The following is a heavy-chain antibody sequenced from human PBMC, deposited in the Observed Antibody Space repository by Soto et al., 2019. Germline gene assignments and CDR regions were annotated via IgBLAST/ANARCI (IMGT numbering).Heavy chain of an antibody. Sequence: QVQLVQSGAEVKKPGSSVKVSCKASGGTCSSYAISWVRQAPGQGLEWMGGIIPIFGTANYAQKFQGRVTITADESTSTAYMELSSLRSEDTAVYYCARAGIAAAGKYYYYGMDVWGQGTTVTVSS. J-gene: IGHJ6*02. D-gene: IGHD6-13*01. V-gene: IGHV1-69*01. CDR3: ARAGIAAAGKYYYYGMDV. CDR2: IIPIFGTA. CDR1: GGTCSSYA.